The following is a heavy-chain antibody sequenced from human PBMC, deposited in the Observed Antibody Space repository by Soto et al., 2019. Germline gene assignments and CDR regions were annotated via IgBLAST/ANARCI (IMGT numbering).Heavy chain of an antibody. CDR3: AGGFSAGKGSQPEC. Sequence: GGSLRLSCAASGFTFSSFAMSWVRQAPGKGLDWVSAISGSGGSTYSADSVKGRFTISRDNSKNTRYLQMSSLRAEDTAVYYFAGGFSAGKGSQPECWGQGSLVTVSS. D-gene: IGHD6-13*01. V-gene: IGHV3-23*01. J-gene: IGHJ4*02. CDR2: ISGSGGST. CDR1: GFTFSSFA.